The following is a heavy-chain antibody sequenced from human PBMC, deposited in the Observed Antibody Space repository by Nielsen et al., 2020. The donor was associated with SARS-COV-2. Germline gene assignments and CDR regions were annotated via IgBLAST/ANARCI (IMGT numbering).Heavy chain of an antibody. CDR1: GFTFSSYA. CDR3: ARGDDILTGYYFY. Sequence: KISCAASGFTFSSYAISWVRQAPGQGLEWMGRIIPILGIANYAQKFQGRVTITADKSTSTAYMELSSLRSEDTAVYYCARGDDILTGYYFYWGQGTLVTVSS. V-gene: IGHV1-69*04. D-gene: IGHD3-9*01. J-gene: IGHJ4*02. CDR2: IIPILGIA.